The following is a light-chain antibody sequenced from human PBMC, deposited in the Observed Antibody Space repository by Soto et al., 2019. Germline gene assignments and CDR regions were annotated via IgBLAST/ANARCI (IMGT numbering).Light chain of an antibody. CDR1: QSVSSN. J-gene: IGKJ4*01. CDR2: GAS. CDR3: QQYNNWPPLT. Sequence: EIVMTQSPATLSVSPGERATLSCRASQSVSSNLAWYQQKPGQAPGLLIYGASTRATGIPARFSGSGSGTEFTLTISSLQSEDFAGYYCQQYNNWPPLTFGGGTKVEIK. V-gene: IGKV3-15*01.